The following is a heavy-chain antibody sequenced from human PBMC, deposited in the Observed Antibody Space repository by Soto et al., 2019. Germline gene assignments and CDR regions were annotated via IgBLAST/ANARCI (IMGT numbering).Heavy chain of an antibody. J-gene: IGHJ4*02. D-gene: IGHD3-10*01. CDR3: ARIGVRGQDY. Sequence: QVQLVESGGGVVQPGRSLRLSCAASGFTCSSYAMHWVRQVPGKGLEWVAVISYDGSNKYNADSVKGRFTISRDNSKNTLYLQMNSLRAEDTAVYYCARIGVRGQDYWGQGTLVTVSS. CDR2: ISYDGSNK. CDR1: GFTCSSYA. V-gene: IGHV3-30-3*01.